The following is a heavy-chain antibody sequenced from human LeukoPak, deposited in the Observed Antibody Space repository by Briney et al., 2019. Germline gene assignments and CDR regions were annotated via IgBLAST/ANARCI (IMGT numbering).Heavy chain of an antibody. D-gene: IGHD4-17*01. CDR1: GFTFSTYE. CDR3: ARDATTELGTVYMDV. J-gene: IGHJ6*03. Sequence: GGSLRLSCAASGFTFSTYEINWVRQAPGKGLEWLSHVSTSGSSIHYADSVKGRFTISRDNAKNSLYLQMNSLRVEDTAVYYCARDATTELGTVYMDVWGKGTTVTISS. CDR2: VSTSGSSI. V-gene: IGHV3-48*03.